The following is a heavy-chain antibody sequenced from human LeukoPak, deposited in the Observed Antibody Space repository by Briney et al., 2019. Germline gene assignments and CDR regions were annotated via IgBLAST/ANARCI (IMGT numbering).Heavy chain of an antibody. V-gene: IGHV4-59*01. J-gene: IGHJ6*03. CDR2: IYYNGNN. CDR3: AKVERGWSLYYYYMDV. CDR1: GGSISGYY. Sequence: SETLSLTCTVSGGSISGYYWSWIRQPPAQGLESIGFIYYNGNNNYNPSLKPLVTMSVDPSNNQSSLRLFSVTAADTAMYYCAKVERGWSLYYYYMDVWGKGTTVTVSS.